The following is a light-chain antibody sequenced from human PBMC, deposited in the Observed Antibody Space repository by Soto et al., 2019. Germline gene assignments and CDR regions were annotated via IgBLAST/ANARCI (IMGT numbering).Light chain of an antibody. V-gene: IGLV2-14*01. Sequence: QSALTQPASVSGSPGQSITISCTGTSSDVGGFDYVSWYQHHPDKAPKLMIYEVSNRPSGISDRFSGSKSGNTASLTISGLQAEDEADYYCSSYSSSTLDVVFGGGTKLTVL. CDR1: SSDVGGFDY. CDR3: SSYSSSTLDVV. CDR2: EVS. J-gene: IGLJ2*01.